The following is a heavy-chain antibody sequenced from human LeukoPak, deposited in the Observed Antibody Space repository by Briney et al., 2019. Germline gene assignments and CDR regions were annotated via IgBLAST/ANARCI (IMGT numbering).Heavy chain of an antibody. CDR1: GFTFSSYS. J-gene: IGHJ4*02. CDR3: ARAGHDYGDYGY. D-gene: IGHD4-17*01. CDR2: ISSSSYI. V-gene: IGHV3-21*01. Sequence: GGSLRLSCAASGFTFSSYSMNWVRQAPGKGLEWVSSISSSSYIYYADSVKGRFTISRDNAKNSLYLQMNSLRAENTAVYYCARAGHDYGDYGYWGQGTLVTVSS.